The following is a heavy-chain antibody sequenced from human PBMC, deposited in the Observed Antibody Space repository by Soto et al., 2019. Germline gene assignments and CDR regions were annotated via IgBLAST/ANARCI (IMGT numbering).Heavy chain of an antibody. CDR3: ARRGYYYDSSGYSRGFLRGGPWYCDL. Sequence: ADPPLMTPQGCLYSFTSYRIGSVRPLPGKGREWMGIIYPGDSDTRYSPSFQGQVTISADKSISTAYLQWSSLKASDTAMYYCARRGYYYDSSGYSRGFLRGGPWYCDLWGRGTRVTVAT. CDR2: IYPGDSDT. V-gene: IGHV5-51*01. J-gene: IGHJ2*01. D-gene: IGHD3-22*01. CDR1: LYSFTSYR.